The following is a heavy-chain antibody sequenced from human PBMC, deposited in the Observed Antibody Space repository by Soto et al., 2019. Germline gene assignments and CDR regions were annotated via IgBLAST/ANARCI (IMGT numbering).Heavy chain of an antibody. D-gene: IGHD6-6*01. V-gene: IGHV4-59*01. CDR1: DCSINHYH. CDR2: IYYSGSP. Sequence: PSETLSLTCTVSDCSINHYHWSWIRQPPGKGLEWIGYIYYSGSPNYNPSLKSRVTISVDTSKNQFSLKLSSVTAADTAVYYCARASRATLGKYYFDYWGQGTLVTVSS. CDR3: ARASRATLGKYYFDY. J-gene: IGHJ4*02.